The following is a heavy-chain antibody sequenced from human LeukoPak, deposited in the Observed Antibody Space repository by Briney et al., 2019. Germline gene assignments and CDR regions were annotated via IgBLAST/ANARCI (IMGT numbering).Heavy chain of an antibody. J-gene: IGHJ4*02. V-gene: IGHV3-66*01. CDR3: ARNVFGIDY. CDR2: IYSGGST. CDR1: GFTVTGKS. Sequence: GGSLRLSCAASGFTVTGKSMSWVRQAPGKGLEWVSVIYSGGSTDYADSVKGRFSISRDNYANTLYVQMNSLRAEDTAVYYCARNVFGIDYWGQGTLVTVSS. D-gene: IGHD3-10*01.